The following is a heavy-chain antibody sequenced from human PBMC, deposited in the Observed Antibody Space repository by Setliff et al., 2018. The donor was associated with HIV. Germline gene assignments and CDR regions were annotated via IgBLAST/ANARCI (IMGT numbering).Heavy chain of an antibody. CDR3: ARVLYISGWYGPVVKALDM. CDR2: MNQNGGDK. D-gene: IGHD6-19*01. J-gene: IGHJ3*02. Sequence: PGGSLRLSCAASGFTFNTYWMTWVRQALGKGLEWVANMNQNGGDKNYVGSVRGRFTISRDNAKSSLYLQMNSLGAEDTAMYYCARVLYISGWYGPVVKALDMWGQGTMVTVSS. CDR1: GFTFNTYW. V-gene: IGHV3-7*03.